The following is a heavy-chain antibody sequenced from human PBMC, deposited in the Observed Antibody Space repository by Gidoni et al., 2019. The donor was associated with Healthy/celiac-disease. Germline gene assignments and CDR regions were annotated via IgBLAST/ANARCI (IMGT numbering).Heavy chain of an antibody. CDR3: ARNYYDKTPNDLRPFDY. D-gene: IGHD3-22*01. CDR1: GGSISSGDYY. J-gene: IGHJ4*02. V-gene: IGHV4-30-4*01. Sequence: QLQLQESGPGLVKPSQTLSLTCTVSGGSISSGDYYWSWIRQPPGKGLEWIGYIYYSGSTYYNPSLKSRVTISVDTSKNQFSLKLSSVTAADTAVYYCARNYYDKTPNDLRPFDYWGQGTLVTVSS. CDR2: IYYSGST.